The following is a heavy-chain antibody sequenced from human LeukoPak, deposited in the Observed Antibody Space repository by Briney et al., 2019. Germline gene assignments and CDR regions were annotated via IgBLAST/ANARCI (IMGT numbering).Heavy chain of an antibody. Sequence: SETLSLTCTVSGYSISSGYCWGWIRQPPGKGLEWIGSIYHSGSTYYNPSLKSRVTISVDTSKNQFSLKLSSVTAADTAVYYCARDRSVYGANPDYWGQGTLVTVSS. CDR2: IYHSGST. CDR3: ARDRSVYGANPDY. V-gene: IGHV4-38-2*02. J-gene: IGHJ4*02. D-gene: IGHD4-23*01. CDR1: GYSISSGYC.